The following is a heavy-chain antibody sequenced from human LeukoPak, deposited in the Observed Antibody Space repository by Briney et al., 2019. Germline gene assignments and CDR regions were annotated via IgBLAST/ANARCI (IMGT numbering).Heavy chain of an antibody. J-gene: IGHJ2*01. D-gene: IGHD6-19*01. V-gene: IGHV3-48*03. CDR2: ISSGSSTL. Sequence: GGSLRLSCAASGFTFSDYEMNWVRQAPGKGLEWVSSISSGSSTLYYADSVKGRFTISGDNAKNSLYLQMNSLRAEDTAVYYCARIPVPGSWYFDLWGRGTLVTVSS. CDR3: ARIPVPGSWYFDL. CDR1: GFTFSDYE.